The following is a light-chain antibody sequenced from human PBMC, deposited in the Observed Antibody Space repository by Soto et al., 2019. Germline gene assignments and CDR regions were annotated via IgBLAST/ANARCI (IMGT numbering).Light chain of an antibody. CDR3: MQALQTRFP. V-gene: IGKV2-28*01. CDR2: LGS. J-gene: IGKJ3*01. CDR1: QSLLHSNGYNY. Sequence: DIVVTRSPLSLPVTPGEPASISCRSSQSLLHSNGYNYLDLYLQKPGQSPQLLINLGSNRACGVPDRFSSSRSGTDFTLKVSGVEAEDVGVYYCMQALQTRFPFGPGTKVDIK.